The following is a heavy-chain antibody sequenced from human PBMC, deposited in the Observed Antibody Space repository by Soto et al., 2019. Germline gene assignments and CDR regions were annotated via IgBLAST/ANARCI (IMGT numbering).Heavy chain of an antibody. V-gene: IGHV3-23*01. D-gene: IGHD6-13*01. CDR3: ARMGYSSSWYDGYFDY. J-gene: IGHJ4*02. Sequence: GGSLRLSCAASGFTFSSYAMSWVRQAPGKGLEWVSAISGSGGSTYYADSVKGRFTISRDNSKNTLYLQMNSLRAEDTAVYYCARMGYSSSWYDGYFDYWGQGTLVTVSS. CDR1: GFTFSSYA. CDR2: ISGSGGST.